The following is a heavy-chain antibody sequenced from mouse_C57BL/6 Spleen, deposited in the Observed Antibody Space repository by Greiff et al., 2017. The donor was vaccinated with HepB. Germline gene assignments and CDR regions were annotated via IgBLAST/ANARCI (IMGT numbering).Heavy chain of an antibody. Sequence: EVQRVESEGGLVQPGSSMKLSCTASGFTFSDYYMAWVRQVPEKGLEWVANINYDGSSTYYLDSLKSRFIISRDNAKNILYLQMSSLKSEDTATYYCARQPYAMDYWGQGTSVTVSP. V-gene: IGHV5-16*01. CDR2: INYDGSST. CDR3: ARQPYAMDY. J-gene: IGHJ4*01. CDR1: GFTFSDYY.